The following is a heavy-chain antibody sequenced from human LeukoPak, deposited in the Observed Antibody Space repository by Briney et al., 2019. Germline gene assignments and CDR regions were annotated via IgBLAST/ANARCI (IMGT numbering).Heavy chain of an antibody. CDR1: VFTFCRFG. CDR2: IWFDGSIK. Sequence: GGSLRLSCALSVFTFCRFGMYCVPQAPGKGLVGGAVIWFDGSIKYYADSVKGRFTISRDNSNDTAYLEMNSLRAEDTAIYYCARTPSTHLWIDYWGQGTLVTVSS. J-gene: IGHJ4*02. V-gene: IGHV3-33*07. CDR3: ARTPSTHLWIDY. D-gene: IGHD5-12*01.